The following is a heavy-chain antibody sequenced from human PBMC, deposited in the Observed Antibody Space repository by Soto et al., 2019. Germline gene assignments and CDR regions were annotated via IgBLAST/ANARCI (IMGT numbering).Heavy chain of an antibody. D-gene: IGHD1-26*01. V-gene: IGHV1-69*13. J-gene: IGHJ6*02. CDR2: IIPIFGTA. CDR3: ARGAISYYYYYYGMDV. CDR1: GGTFSSYA. Sequence: GASVKVSCKASGGTFSSYAISWVRQAPGQGLEWMGGIIPIFGTANYAQKFQGRVTITADESTSTAYMELSSLRSEDTAVYYCARGAISYYYYYYGMDVWGQGTTVTVSS.